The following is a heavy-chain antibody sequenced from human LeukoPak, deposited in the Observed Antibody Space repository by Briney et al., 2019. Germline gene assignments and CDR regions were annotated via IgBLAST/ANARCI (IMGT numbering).Heavy chain of an antibody. CDR1: GFTFSSYW. CDR3: ARAQLLWFGEEGAFDI. Sequence: GGSLRLSCAASGFTFSSYWMSWVRQAPGKGLEWVANIKQDGSEKYYVDSVKGRFTISRDNAKNSLYLQMNSLRAEDTAVYYCARAQLLWFGEEGAFDIWGQGTMVTVSS. D-gene: IGHD3-10*01. V-gene: IGHV3-7*01. CDR2: IKQDGSEK. J-gene: IGHJ3*02.